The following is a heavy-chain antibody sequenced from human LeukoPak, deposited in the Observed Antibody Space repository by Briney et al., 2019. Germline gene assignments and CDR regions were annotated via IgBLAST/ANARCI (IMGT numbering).Heavy chain of an antibody. CDR3: ARGATTTGDFDY. V-gene: IGHV4-31*03. CDR2: MSDGGNT. D-gene: IGHD1-1*01. Sequence: PSQTLSLTCTVSGGAITSGGNYWSWIRQHPGKGLEWIGYMSDGGNTYYNPSLKSRVTISVDTSKNQFSLKLRSLTAADTAIYFCARGATTTGDFDYWGRGTLVTVSS. J-gene: IGHJ4*02. CDR1: GGAITSGGNY.